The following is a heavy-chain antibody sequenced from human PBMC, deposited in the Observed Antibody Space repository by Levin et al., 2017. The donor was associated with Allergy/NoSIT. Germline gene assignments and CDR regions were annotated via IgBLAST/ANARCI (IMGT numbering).Heavy chain of an antibody. J-gene: IGHJ3*02. CDR3: ARINTGYSSGWPVDAFDI. Sequence: GGSLRLSCAASGFTFSSYSMNWVRQAPGKGLEWVSYISSSSSTIYYADSVKGRFTISRDNAKNSLYLQMNSLRDEDTAVYYCARINTGYSSGWPVDAFDIWGQGTMVTVSS. V-gene: IGHV3-48*02. CDR1: GFTFSSYS. CDR2: ISSSSSTI. D-gene: IGHD6-19*01.